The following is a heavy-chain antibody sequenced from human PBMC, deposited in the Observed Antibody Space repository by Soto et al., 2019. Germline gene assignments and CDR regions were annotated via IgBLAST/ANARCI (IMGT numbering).Heavy chain of an antibody. CDR1: GYSFTNYW. J-gene: IGHJ4*02. D-gene: IGHD5-12*01. CDR2: IYPGNSDT. CDR3: ARRPVEMATIHFDY. Sequence: PGESLKISCKGSGYSFTNYWIGWVRQMPGKGLEWMGIIYPGNSDTTYSPSFQGQVTISADKSISTAYLQWSSLKASDTAMYYCARRPVEMATIHFDYWGQGTLVTVSS. V-gene: IGHV5-51*01.